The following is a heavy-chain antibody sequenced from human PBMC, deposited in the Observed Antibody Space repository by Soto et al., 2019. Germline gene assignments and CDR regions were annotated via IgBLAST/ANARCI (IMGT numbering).Heavy chain of an antibody. Sequence: GGSLRLSCAASGFTFSSYSMNWVRQAPGKGLEWVSSISSSSSYIYYADSVKGRFTISRDNAKNSLYLQMNSLRAEDTAVYYCASHPYYYDSSGYYPDAFDIWGQGTMVTVSS. V-gene: IGHV3-21*01. CDR3: ASHPYYYDSSGYYPDAFDI. CDR2: ISSSSSYI. D-gene: IGHD3-22*01. CDR1: GFTFSSYS. J-gene: IGHJ3*02.